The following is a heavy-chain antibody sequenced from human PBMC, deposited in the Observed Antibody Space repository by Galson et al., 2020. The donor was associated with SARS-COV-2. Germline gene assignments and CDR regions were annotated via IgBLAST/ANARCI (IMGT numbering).Heavy chain of an antibody. D-gene: IGHD2-2*01. CDR2: INHRGST. J-gene: IGHJ6*02. Sequence: SATLSLTCAVYGGSFRSYYWSWIRQPPGKGLEWIGVINHRGSTNYNLSLKSRVTISASKIQFSLRLSSVTAADTAVYYCAVSSTGYYYYGMDVWGQGTTVTVSS. CDR3: AVSSTGYYYYGMDV. V-gene: IGHV4-34*01. CDR1: GGSFRSYY.